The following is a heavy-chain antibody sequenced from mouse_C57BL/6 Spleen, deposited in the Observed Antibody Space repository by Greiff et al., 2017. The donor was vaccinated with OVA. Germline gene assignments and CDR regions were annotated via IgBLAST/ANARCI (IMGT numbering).Heavy chain of an antibody. Sequence: VKVVESGAELARPGASVKMSCKASGYTFTSYTMHWVKQRPGQGLEWIGYINPSSGYTKYNQKFKDKATLTADKSSSTAYMQLSSLTSEDSAVYYCARSYYDYEGGDYFDYWGQGTTLTVSS. CDR1: GYTFTSYT. V-gene: IGHV1-4*01. D-gene: IGHD2-4*01. J-gene: IGHJ2*01. CDR3: ARSYYDYEGGDYFDY. CDR2: INPSSGYT.